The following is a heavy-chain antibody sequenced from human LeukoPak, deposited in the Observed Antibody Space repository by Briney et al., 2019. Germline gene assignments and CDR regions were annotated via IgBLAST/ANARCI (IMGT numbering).Heavy chain of an antibody. CDR3: AELGITMIGGV. J-gene: IGHJ6*04. D-gene: IGHD3-10*02. Sequence: PGGSLRLSCAASGFTFINAGMSWVRQAPGKGLEWVSYISSSGSTIYYADSVKGRFTISRDNAKNSLYLQMNSLRAEDTAVYYCAELGITMIGGVWGKGTTVTISS. V-gene: IGHV3-48*04. CDR1: GFTFINAG. CDR2: ISSSGSTI.